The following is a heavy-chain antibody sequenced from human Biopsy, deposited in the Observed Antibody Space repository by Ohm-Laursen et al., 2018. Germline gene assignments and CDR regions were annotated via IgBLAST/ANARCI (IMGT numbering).Heavy chain of an antibody. Sequence: ASVKVSCKASGYTFIAYNIHWVRQAPGQGLEWMGWITPESGGTDYAQKFRGRVSMTRDTSISTVYMELSRLRSDDTAVYYCARGGVDTAMVENWGQGTLVTVSS. D-gene: IGHD5-18*01. J-gene: IGHJ4*02. V-gene: IGHV1-2*02. CDR2: ITPESGGT. CDR1: GYTFIAYN. CDR3: ARGGVDTAMVEN.